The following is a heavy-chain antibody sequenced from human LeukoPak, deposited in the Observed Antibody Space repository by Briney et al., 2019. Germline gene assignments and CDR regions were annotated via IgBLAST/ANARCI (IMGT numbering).Heavy chain of an antibody. V-gene: IGHV3-7*01. Sequence: GGSLRLSCAASGFTFSSYWMSWVRQAPGKGLEWVANIKQDGSEKYYVDSEKGRFTISRDNAKNSLYLQMNSLRAEDTAVYYCARDRYCSSTSCYGFLDAFDIWGQGTMVTVSS. J-gene: IGHJ3*02. CDR3: ARDRYCSSTSCYGFLDAFDI. D-gene: IGHD2-2*01. CDR2: IKQDGSEK. CDR1: GFTFSSYW.